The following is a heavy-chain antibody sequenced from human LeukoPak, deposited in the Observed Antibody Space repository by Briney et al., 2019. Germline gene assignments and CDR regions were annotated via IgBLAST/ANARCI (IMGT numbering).Heavy chain of an antibody. V-gene: IGHV3-11*01. D-gene: IGHD2-15*01. CDR1: GFTFSDYY. CDR3: ARPEVVAGTYYYYYYVDV. Sequence: GGSLRLSCAASGFTFSDYYMSWIRQAPGKGLEWVSYISSSGSTVYYADSVKGRFTISRDNAKNSLYPQMNSLRAEDTAVYYCARPEVVAGTYYYYYYVDVWGKGTTVTVSS. J-gene: IGHJ6*03. CDR2: ISSSGSTV.